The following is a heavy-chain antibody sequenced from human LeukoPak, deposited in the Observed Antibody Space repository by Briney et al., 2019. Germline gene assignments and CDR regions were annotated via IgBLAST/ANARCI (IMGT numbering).Heavy chain of an antibody. V-gene: IGHV6-1*01. CDR3: ARDEVLWFWELRYYYGMDV. CDR2: TYYRSKWYN. CDR1: GDSVSSNSAA. D-gene: IGHD3-10*01. Sequence: SQTLSLTCAISGDSVSSNSAAWNWIRQSPSRGLEWLGRTYYRSKWYNDYAVSVKSRITINPDTSKNQFSLQLNSVTPEDTAVYYCARDEVLWFWELRYYYGMDVWGQGTTVTVSS. J-gene: IGHJ6*02.